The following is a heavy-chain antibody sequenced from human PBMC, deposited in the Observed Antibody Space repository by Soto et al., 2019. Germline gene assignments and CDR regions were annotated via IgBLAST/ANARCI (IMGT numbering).Heavy chain of an antibody. CDR2: TYNSVNT. J-gene: IGHJ5*02. Sequence: PSETLSLTCAVSGGSISSSNWWSWIRQNPGKGLEWIGYTYNSVNTYYNPSLKSRVTISVDTSKNQFSLKLTSVTAADTAVYYCARDPAPWGQGTLVTVSS. CDR1: GGSISSSNW. CDR3: ARDPAP. V-gene: IGHV4-31*11.